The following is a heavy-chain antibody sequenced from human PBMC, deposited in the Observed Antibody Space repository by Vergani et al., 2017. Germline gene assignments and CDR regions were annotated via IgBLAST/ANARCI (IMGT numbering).Heavy chain of an antibody. CDR2: INHSGST. Sequence: QVQLQQWGAGLLKPSETLSLTCAVYTGSFSGYYWSWIRQPPGKGLEWIGEINHSGSTNYNPSLKSRVTISVDTSKNQFSLKLSSVTAADTAVYYCARGTGYKLSHYFDYWGQGTLVTVSS. D-gene: IGHD5-24*01. CDR1: TGSFSGYY. J-gene: IGHJ4*02. CDR3: ARGTGYKLSHYFDY. V-gene: IGHV4-34*01.